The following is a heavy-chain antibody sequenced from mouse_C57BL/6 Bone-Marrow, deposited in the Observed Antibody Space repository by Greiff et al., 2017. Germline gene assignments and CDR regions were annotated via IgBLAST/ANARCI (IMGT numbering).Heavy chain of an antibody. CDR3: ARDRADGNPFDY. J-gene: IGHJ2*01. Sequence: DVKLVESEGGLVQPGSSMKLSCTASGFTFSDYYMAWVRQVPEKGLEWVANINYDGSSTYYLDSLKSRFIISRDNAKNILYLQMSSLKSEDTATYYCARDRADGNPFDYWGQGTTLTVSS. V-gene: IGHV5-16*01. D-gene: IGHD2-1*01. CDR2: INYDGSST. CDR1: GFTFSDYY.